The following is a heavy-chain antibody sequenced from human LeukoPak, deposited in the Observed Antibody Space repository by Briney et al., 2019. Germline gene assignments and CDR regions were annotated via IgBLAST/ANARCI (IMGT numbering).Heavy chain of an antibody. CDR2: VHPNSGNT. V-gene: IGHV1-8*01. J-gene: IGHJ5*02. CDR3: ARGPRNDP. D-gene: IGHD1-14*01. CDR1: GYPFTTWE. Sequence: ASVTVSCKTSGYPFTTWEINWVRQAAGQGLEWMGWVHPNSGNTAYAQKFQGRVAMTRDTSISTAYMELSGLRFDDTAVYFCARGPRNDPWGQGTLVTVSS.